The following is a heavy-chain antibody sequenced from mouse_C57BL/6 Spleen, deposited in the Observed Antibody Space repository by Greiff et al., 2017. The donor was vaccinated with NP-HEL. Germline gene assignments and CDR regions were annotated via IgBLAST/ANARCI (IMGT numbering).Heavy chain of an antibody. Sequence: VQLQQSGAELVRPGASVKLSCTASGFNIKDYYMHWVKQRPEQGLEWIGRIDPEDGDTEYAPKFQGKATMTADTSSNTAYLQLSSLTSEDTAVYYCTTHITTVVATDYWGQGTTLTVSS. V-gene: IGHV14-1*01. CDR3: TTHITTVVATDY. J-gene: IGHJ2*01. CDR2: IDPEDGDT. D-gene: IGHD1-1*01. CDR1: GFNIKDYY.